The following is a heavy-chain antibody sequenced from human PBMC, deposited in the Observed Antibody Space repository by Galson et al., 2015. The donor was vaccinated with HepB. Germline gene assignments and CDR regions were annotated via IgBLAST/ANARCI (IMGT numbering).Heavy chain of an antibody. Sequence: SLRLSCAASGFAFNNYGMHWVRQAPGKGLEWVAVIWYDGSNKYYADSVKGRFTISRDNSKNTLYLQMNSLRAEDTAVYHCARDAHMVRGVARLDPWGQGTLVTGSS. CDR3: ARDAHMVRGVARLDP. V-gene: IGHV3-33*01. CDR2: IWYDGSNK. J-gene: IGHJ5*02. D-gene: IGHD3-10*01. CDR1: GFAFNNYG.